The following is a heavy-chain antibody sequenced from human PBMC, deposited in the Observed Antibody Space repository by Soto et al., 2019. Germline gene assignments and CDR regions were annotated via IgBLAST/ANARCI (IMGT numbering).Heavy chain of an antibody. CDR3: ARAAPNWGSLSGYFDF. Sequence: QVQLVQSGAEVKTPGASVTLSCQASGYTFTSYGITWVRQAPGQGLEYMGWINTYNGNTNYAQKLQGRVTMTTDTSTSTVYMELRSLRSDDTAVYYCARAAPNWGSLSGYFDFWGRGTLVPVSS. D-gene: IGHD7-27*01. V-gene: IGHV1-18*01. J-gene: IGHJ2*01. CDR2: INTYNGNT. CDR1: GYTFTSYG.